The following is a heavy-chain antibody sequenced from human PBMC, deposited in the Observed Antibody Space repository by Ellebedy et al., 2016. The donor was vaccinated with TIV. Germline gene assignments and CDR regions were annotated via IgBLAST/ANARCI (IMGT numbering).Heavy chain of an antibody. CDR1: GFTFSSYA. D-gene: IGHD2/OR15-2a*01. CDR2: ISGSGGST. CDR3: AKNIRLKGPGDYFDY. Sequence: GGSLRLXCAASGFTFSSYAMSWVRQAPGKGLEWVSAISGSGGSTYYADSVKGRFTISRDNSKHTLYLQMNSLRAEDTAVYYCAKNIRLKGPGDYFDYWGQGTLVTVSS. J-gene: IGHJ4*02. V-gene: IGHV3-23*01.